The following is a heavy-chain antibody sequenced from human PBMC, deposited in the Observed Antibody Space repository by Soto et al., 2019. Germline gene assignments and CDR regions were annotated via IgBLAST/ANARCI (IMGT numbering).Heavy chain of an antibody. CDR3: ARDATYRAGSLYYDVFDS. Sequence: DVQLMETGGCLVQPGGSLRLSCAASGFTFSYYWMTWVRQAPGKGLEWVANIRRDGGEEHYVDSVKSRFSVYRDNAKESLYLQMNRLIIEDTAVYYCARDATYRAGSLYYDVFDSWGQGTMVRVSS. CDR2: IRRDGGEE. J-gene: IGHJ3*02. D-gene: IGHD2-15*01. V-gene: IGHV3-7*05. CDR1: GFTFSYYW.